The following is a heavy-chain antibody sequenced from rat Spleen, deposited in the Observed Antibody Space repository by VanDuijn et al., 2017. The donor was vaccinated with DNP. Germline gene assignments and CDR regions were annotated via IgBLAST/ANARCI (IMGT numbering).Heavy chain of an antibody. V-gene: IGHV5-19*01. CDR3: TTDFERGY. J-gene: IGHJ2*01. Sequence: EVQLVESGGGLVQPGRSLKLSCAASGFTFSNYGMHWIRQAPTKGLEWVATIHSDGSSTWYRDSVRGRFTFSRNNVEDTLYLQMDSLRSEDTATYYCTTDFERGYWGQGVMVTVSS. CDR2: IHSDGSST. D-gene: IGHD1-11*01. CDR1: GFTFSNYG.